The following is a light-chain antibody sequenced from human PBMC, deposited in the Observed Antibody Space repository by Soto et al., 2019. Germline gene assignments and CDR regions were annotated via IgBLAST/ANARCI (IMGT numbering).Light chain of an antibody. J-gene: IGKJ1*01. CDR2: AAS. CDR3: QQYGSSPPRT. CDR1: QSVSSYY. Sequence: EIVLTHSPGTLSLSPGERATLSCRASQSVSSYYLAWYQQKPGQAPRLLIYAASSRATGIPDRFSGSGSGTDFTLTISRLEPEDFAVYYCQQYGSSPPRTFGQGTKVDIK. V-gene: IGKV3-20*01.